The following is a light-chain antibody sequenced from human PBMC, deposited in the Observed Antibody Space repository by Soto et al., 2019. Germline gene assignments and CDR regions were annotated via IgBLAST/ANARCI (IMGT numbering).Light chain of an antibody. CDR1: SSDVGGYNY. CDR3: NSYTSHSTGI. Sequence: QSALTQPASVSGSPGQSITISCTGTSSDVGGYNYVSCYQQHPGKAPKLIIYEVSNRPSGVSNRFSVSKSGNTASLTIAGLQAEDASDYYSNSYTSHSTGIFGTGTKLTV. V-gene: IGLV2-14*01. J-gene: IGLJ1*01. CDR2: EVS.